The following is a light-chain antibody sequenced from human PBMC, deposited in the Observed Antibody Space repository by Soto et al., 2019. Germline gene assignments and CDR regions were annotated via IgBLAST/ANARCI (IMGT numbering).Light chain of an antibody. CDR1: SSDVGGYNY. CDR2: DVS. J-gene: IGLJ1*01. CDR3: CSYAGSYTFPYV. V-gene: IGLV2-11*01. Sequence: SALTQPRSVSGSPGQSVTIYCTGTSSDVGGYNYVSWYQQHPGKARKLMIYDVSKRPSGVPDRFSGSKSGNTVSLTISGLQAEDAADYYCCSYAGSYTFPYVFGSGTKSPS.